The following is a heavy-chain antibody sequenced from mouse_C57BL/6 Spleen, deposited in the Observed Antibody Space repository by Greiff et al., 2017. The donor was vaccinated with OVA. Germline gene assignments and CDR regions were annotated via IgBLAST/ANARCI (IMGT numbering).Heavy chain of an antibody. CDR2: ISYSGST. D-gene: IGHD1-1*01. CDR1: GYSITSGYD. J-gene: IGHJ1*03. V-gene: IGHV3-1*01. CDR3: ARDLHYYGSSHWYFDV. Sequence: VQLKESGPGMVKPSQSLSLTCTVTGYSITSGYDWHWIRHFPGNKLEWMGYISYSGSTNYNPSLKSRISITHDTSKNHFFLKLNSVTTEDTATYYCARDLHYYGSSHWYFDVWGTGTTVTVSS.